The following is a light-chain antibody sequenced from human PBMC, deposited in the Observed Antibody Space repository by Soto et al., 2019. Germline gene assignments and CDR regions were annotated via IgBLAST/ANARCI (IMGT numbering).Light chain of an antibody. CDR3: QQLNSYPLS. J-gene: IGKJ4*01. CDR2: AAS. CDR1: QGISTY. Sequence: DIQLTQSPSFLSASVGDRVTISCRAGQGISTYLAWYQQKPGKAPNLLIYAASTLQSGVPSRFSGSGSGTEFSLTISSLQPEDFATYYCQQLNSYPLSFGGGTKVEI. V-gene: IGKV1-9*01.